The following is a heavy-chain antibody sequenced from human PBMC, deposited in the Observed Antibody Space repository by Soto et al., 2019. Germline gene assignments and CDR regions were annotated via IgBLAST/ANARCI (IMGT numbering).Heavy chain of an antibody. CDR3: ARVERGTATTVVDAFDI. D-gene: IGHD1-1*01. CDR2: MSHSGGT. V-gene: IGHV4-34*01. J-gene: IGHJ3*02. CDR1: GGSVNSGNYY. Sequence: QVQLQQWGAGLLKPSETLSLTCAVFGGSVNSGNYYWSWIRQPPGKGLEWIGEMSHSGGTHFNPSRKSRVTISVETSKNQFSLKMSSVTAADTALYYCARVERGTATTVVDAFDIWGPGTMVTVSS.